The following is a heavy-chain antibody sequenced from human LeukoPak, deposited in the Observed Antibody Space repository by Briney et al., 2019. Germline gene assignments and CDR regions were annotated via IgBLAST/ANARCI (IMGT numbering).Heavy chain of an antibody. D-gene: IGHD6-19*01. CDR2: ISYDGSTK. V-gene: IGHV3-30-3*01. Sequence: PGGSLRLSCAASGFTFSTYAMHWVRQAPGKGLEWVAVISYDGSTKYHADSVKGRFTISRDNSKSTLYLQMHSLRAEDTALYYCARDQGSGWYSMGYWGQGTLVTVSS. J-gene: IGHJ4*02. CDR3: ARDQGSGWYSMGY. CDR1: GFTFSTYA.